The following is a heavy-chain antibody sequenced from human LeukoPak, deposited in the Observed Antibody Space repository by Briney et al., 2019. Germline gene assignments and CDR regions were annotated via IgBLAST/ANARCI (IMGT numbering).Heavy chain of an antibody. CDR3: ARDQYAGYDPYYFDY. CDR2: IRSRTYGGTT. Sequence: GGSLRLSCTASGFTFGAYAMTWVRQAPGKGLEWVSFIRSRTYGGTTEYAASVKGRFTISRDDSKSIAYLQMNSLKTEDTAVYYCARDQYAGYDPYYFDYWRQGTLVTVSS. D-gene: IGHD2-2*01. CDR1: GFTFGAYA. J-gene: IGHJ4*02. V-gene: IGHV3-49*04.